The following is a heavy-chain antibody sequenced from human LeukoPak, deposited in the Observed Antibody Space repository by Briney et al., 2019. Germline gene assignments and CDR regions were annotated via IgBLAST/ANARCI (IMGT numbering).Heavy chain of an antibody. J-gene: IGHJ5*02. Sequence: KPSETLSLTCAVSGYSISSGYYWGWIRQPPGKGLDWIGSIFYSGTTYYNPSLKSRVTISVDTSKNQFSLKLTSVTAADTAVYYCARHNPPPVVFGVVRGWFDPWGQGTLVSVSS. CDR1: GYSISSGYY. CDR3: ARHNPPPVVFGVVRGWFDP. V-gene: IGHV4-38-2*01. CDR2: IFYSGTT. D-gene: IGHD3-3*01.